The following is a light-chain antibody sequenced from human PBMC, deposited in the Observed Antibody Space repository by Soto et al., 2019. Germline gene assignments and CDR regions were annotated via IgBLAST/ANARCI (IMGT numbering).Light chain of an antibody. Sequence: QSVLSQQPSASGTPGQRVTISCSGSSSNVGSNTVSWYQRLPGTAPNLLIYSDNQRPSGVPDRFSGSKSGTSASLAISGLQSEDEADYYCAAWDDSLNVVVFGGGTKLTVL. J-gene: IGLJ2*01. CDR2: SDN. CDR3: AAWDDSLNVVV. V-gene: IGLV1-44*01. CDR1: SSNVGSNT.